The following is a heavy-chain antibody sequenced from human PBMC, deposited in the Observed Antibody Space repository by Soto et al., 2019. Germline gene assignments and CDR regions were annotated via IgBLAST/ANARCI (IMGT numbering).Heavy chain of an antibody. V-gene: IGHV1-69*12. CDR2: IIPIFGTA. CDR1: GGTFSSYA. Sequence: QVQLVQSGAEVKKPGSSVKVSCKASGGTFSSYAIIWVRQAPGQGLEWMGGIIPIFGTADYAQKFQGRVTITADESTSTAYVELSSLRSEDTAVYYCAKNPENYYYGMDVWGQGTTVTVSS. CDR3: AKNPENYYYGMDV. J-gene: IGHJ6*02.